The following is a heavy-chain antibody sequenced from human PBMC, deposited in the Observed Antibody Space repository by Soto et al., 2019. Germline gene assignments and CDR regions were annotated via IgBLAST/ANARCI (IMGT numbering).Heavy chain of an antibody. CDR1: VFTFSSYA. V-gene: IGHV3-30-3*01. CDR2: ISYDGSNK. Sequence: PGGSLRLSCAASVFTFSSYAMHWVRQAPGKGLEWVAVISYDGSNKYYADSVKGRFTISRDNSKNTLYLQMDNLRAEDTAHYFCANGPVVGANYKYYDMDVWGRGTTVTVS. J-gene: IGHJ6*02. D-gene: IGHD1-26*01. CDR3: ANGPVVGANYKYYDMDV.